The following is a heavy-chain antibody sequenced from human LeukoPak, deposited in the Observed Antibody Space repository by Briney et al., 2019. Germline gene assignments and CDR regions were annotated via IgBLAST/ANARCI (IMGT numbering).Heavy chain of an antibody. CDR1: GFTFSSYA. V-gene: IGHV3-23*01. CDR3: ANLITYYYDSSGPRTPPTVDY. CDR2: ISGSGGST. Sequence: GSLRLSCAASGFTFSSYAMSWVRQAPGKGLEWVSAISGSGGSTYYADSVKGRFTISRDNSKNTLYLQMNSLRDEDTAVYYCANLITYYYDSSGPRTPPTVDYWGQGTLVTVSS. D-gene: IGHD3-22*01. J-gene: IGHJ4*02.